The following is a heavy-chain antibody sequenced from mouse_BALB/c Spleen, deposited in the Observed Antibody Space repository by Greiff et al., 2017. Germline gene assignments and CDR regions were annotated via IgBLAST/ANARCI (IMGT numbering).Heavy chain of an antibody. CDR1: GYSITSGYY. D-gene: IGHD2-10*01. Sequence: EVQLQQSGPGLVKPSQSLSLTCSVTGYSITSGYYWNWIRQFPGNKLEWMGYISYDGSNNYNPSLKNRISITRDTSKNQFFLKLNSVTTEDTATYYCAREGPSYYGNYEWCAYWGQGTLVTVSA. V-gene: IGHV3-6*02. J-gene: IGHJ3*01. CDR3: AREGPSYYGNYEWCAY. CDR2: ISYDGSN.